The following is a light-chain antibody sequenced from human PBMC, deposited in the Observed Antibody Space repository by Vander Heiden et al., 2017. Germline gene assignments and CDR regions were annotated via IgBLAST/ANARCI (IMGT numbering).Light chain of an antibody. CDR1: GSGIGDFND. J-gene: IGLJ1*01. Sequence: QSALTQPASAAGSPGLSITISCTGTGSGIGDFNDVSWYQQYPGKVPTVLIFNVTNRASGISPRFSGAKSGNTASLTISGLQAEDEADYYCCSYTRSSTYVFGSGTKVTVL. CDR2: NVT. V-gene: IGLV2-14*03. CDR3: CSYTRSSTYV.